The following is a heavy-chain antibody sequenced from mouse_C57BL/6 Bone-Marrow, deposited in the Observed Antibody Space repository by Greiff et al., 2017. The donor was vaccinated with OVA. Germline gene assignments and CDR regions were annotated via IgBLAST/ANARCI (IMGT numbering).Heavy chain of an antibody. CDR3: ARWGLRGYFDY. CDR1: GYAFSSYW. Sequence: QVQLKQSGAELVKPGASVKISCKASGYAFSSYWMNWVKQRPGKGLEWIGQIYPGDGDTNYNGKFKGKATLTADKSSSTAYMQLSSLTSEDSAVYFCARWGLRGYFDYWGQGTTLTVSS. CDR2: IYPGDGDT. D-gene: IGHD2-13*01. V-gene: IGHV1-80*01. J-gene: IGHJ2*01.